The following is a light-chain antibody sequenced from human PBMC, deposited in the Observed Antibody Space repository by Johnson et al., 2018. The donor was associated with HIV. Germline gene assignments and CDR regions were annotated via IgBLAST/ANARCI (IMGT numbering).Light chain of an antibody. J-gene: IGLJ1*01. Sequence: QSVLTQPPSVSAAPGQKVTISCSGSSSNIGNNSVSWYQQVPGTAPKLLIYDNTKRPSGIPDRFSGSTSATSATLGITGLQTGDEADYYCGTWDNSLSAYVFGTGTKVTVL. CDR1: SSNIGNNS. CDR2: DNT. V-gene: IGLV1-51*01. CDR3: GTWDNSLSAYV.